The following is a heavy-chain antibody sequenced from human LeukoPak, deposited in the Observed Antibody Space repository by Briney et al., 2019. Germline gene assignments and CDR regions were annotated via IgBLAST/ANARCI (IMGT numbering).Heavy chain of an antibody. J-gene: IGHJ5*02. CDR3: AREVITMVRGAYQGGFDP. Sequence: GGSLRLSCAASGFTFSDYEMNWIRQAPGKGLEWISYISNSGSTQYYADSVKGRFTISRDNAKNSVYLQLNSLRAEDTAVYYCAREVITMVRGAYQGGFDPWGQGTLVTVSS. CDR2: ISNSGSTQ. CDR1: GFTFSDYE. V-gene: IGHV3-48*03. D-gene: IGHD3-10*01.